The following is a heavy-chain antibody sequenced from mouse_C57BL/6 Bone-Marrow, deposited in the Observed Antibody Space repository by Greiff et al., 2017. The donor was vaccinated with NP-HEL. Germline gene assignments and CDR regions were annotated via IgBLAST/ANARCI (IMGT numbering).Heavy chain of an antibody. CDR3: ARWGWLLPWFAY. J-gene: IGHJ3*01. D-gene: IGHD2-3*01. CDR1: GYTFTSYW. V-gene: IGHV1-64*01. CDR2: IHPNSGST. Sequence: QVQLQQPGAELVKPGASVKLSCKASGYTFTSYWMHWVKQRPGQGLAWIGMIHPNSGSTNYNEKFKSKATLTVDKSSSTAYMQLSSLTSEDSAVYYCARWGWLLPWFAYWGQGTLVTVSA.